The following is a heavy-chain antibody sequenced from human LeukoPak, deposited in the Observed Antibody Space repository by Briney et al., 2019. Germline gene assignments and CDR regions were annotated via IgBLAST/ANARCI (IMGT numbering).Heavy chain of an antibody. V-gene: IGHV1-8*03. CDR2: MNPNSGNT. CDR1: EYTFTSYD. J-gene: IGHJ4*02. CDR3: ARQPGYSGCDYDY. Sequence: GASVKVSCKASEYTFTSYDINWVRQATGQGLEWMGWMNPNSGNTGYAQKFQGRVTITRNTSISTAYMELSSLRSEDTAVYYCARQPGYSGCDYDYWGQGTLVTVSS. D-gene: IGHD5-12*01.